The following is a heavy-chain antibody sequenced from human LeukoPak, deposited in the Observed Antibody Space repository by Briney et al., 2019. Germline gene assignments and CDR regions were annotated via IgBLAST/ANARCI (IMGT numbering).Heavy chain of an antibody. J-gene: IGHJ4*02. Sequence: GRSLRLSCAASGFTFSSNAMHWVRQAPGKGLEWVAVISYDGSNKYYADSVKGRFTISRDNSKNTLYLQMNSLRAEDTAVYYCARGYVVITYFDYWGQGTLVTVSS. CDR2: ISYDGSNK. CDR3: ARGYVVITYFDY. D-gene: IGHD3-22*01. CDR1: GFTFSSNA. V-gene: IGHV3-30*01.